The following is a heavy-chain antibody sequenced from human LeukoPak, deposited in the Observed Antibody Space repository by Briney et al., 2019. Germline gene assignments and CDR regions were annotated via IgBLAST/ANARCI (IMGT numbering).Heavy chain of an antibody. CDR1: GFTFSSYW. D-gene: IGHD2-2*01. Sequence: PGGSLRLSCAASGFTFSSYWMSWVRQAPGKGLEWVANIKQDGSEKYYVDSVKGRFTISRDNAKNSLYLQMNSLRAEDTAVYYCAILGYCSSTSTNWFDPWGQGTLVTVSS. J-gene: IGHJ5*02. V-gene: IGHV3-7*01. CDR3: AILGYCSSTSTNWFDP. CDR2: IKQDGSEK.